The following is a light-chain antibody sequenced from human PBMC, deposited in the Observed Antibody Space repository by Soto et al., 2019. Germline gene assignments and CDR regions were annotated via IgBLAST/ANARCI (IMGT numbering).Light chain of an antibody. CDR1: SSDVGSYNL. CDR2: EGS. CDR3: CSSAGSSTVV. Sequence: QSALTQPASVSGSPGQSITISCTGTSSDVGSYNLVSWYQQHPGKAPKLMIYEGSKRPSGVSNRFSGSKSGNTASLTISGLPAEDEADYYCCSSAGSSTVVFGGGTKVTVL. V-gene: IGLV2-23*01. J-gene: IGLJ2*01.